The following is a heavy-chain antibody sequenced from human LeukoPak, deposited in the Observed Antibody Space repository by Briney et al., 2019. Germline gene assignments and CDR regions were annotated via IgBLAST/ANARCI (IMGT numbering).Heavy chain of an antibody. J-gene: IGHJ6*02. V-gene: IGHV3-48*03. Sequence: PGGSLSLSCAASGFSFSSYEMNWVRQAPGKGLEWVSYINSSGSTIYYADSVKGRFTISRDNAKNSLYLQMNSLRAEDTAVYYCARDSLYYYGSGMEYYGMDVWGQGTTVTVSS. CDR1: GFSFSSYE. CDR2: INSSGSTI. D-gene: IGHD3-10*01. CDR3: ARDSLYYYGSGMEYYGMDV.